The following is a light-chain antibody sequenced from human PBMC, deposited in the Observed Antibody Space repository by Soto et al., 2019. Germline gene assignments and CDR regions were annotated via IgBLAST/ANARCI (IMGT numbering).Light chain of an antibody. CDR1: QSLVHRDGNTY. V-gene: IGKV2-24*01. CDR3: MQATQFRT. Sequence: DIVMTQTPLSSPVTLGQPASISCRSSQSLVHRDGNTYLSWLQQRPGQPPRLLIYQISNRFSGVPDRFSGSGAATDFTLKISRVEAEDVGIYYCMQATQFRTFGQGTRVEIK. J-gene: IGKJ1*01. CDR2: QIS.